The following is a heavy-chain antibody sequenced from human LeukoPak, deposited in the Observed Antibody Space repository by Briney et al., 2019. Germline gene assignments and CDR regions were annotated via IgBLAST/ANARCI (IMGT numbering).Heavy chain of an antibody. Sequence: GGSLRLSCAASGFTFSSYAMSWVRPAPGKGLWWVSAISGGGGSTYYADSVRGRFTISRDNSKNTLYLQMNSLRAEDTAVYYCAKAIFDIAVVTATSFDYWGQGTLVTVSS. V-gene: IGHV3-23*01. D-gene: IGHD2-21*02. J-gene: IGHJ4*02. CDR1: GFTFSSYA. CDR2: ISGGGGST. CDR3: AKAIFDIAVVTATSFDY.